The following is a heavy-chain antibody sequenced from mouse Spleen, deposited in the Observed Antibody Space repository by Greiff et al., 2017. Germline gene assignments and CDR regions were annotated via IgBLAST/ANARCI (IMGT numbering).Heavy chain of an antibody. CDR3: ARKDYYGYGFAC. Sequence: QVHVKQPGTELVKPGASVKLSCKASGYTFTSYWMHWVKQRPGQGLEWIGNINPSNGGTNYNEKFKSKATLTVDKSSSTAYMQLSSLTSEDSAVYYCARKDYYGYGFACWGQGTLVTVSA. D-gene: IGHD1-2*01. V-gene: IGHV1-53*01. CDR1: GYTFTSYW. J-gene: IGHJ3*01. CDR2: INPSNGGT.